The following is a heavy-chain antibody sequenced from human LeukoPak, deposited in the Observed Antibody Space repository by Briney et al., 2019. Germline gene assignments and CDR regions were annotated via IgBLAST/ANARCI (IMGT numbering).Heavy chain of an antibody. V-gene: IGHV3-74*01. CDR3: ATDTSGSLYFDY. CDR1: GFTFNSYC. D-gene: IGHD1-26*01. J-gene: IGHJ4*02. Sequence: GGSLRLSCGASGFTFNSYCMHWVRQAPGKGLVWVSRINSDGSSTSYADSVKGRFTISRDNAKNTLYLQMNSLRAEDTAVYYCATDTSGSLYFDYWGQGTLVTVSS. CDR2: INSDGSST.